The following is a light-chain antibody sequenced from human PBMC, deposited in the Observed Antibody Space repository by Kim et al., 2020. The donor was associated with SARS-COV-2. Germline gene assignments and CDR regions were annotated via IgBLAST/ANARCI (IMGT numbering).Light chain of an antibody. Sequence: GQSVTDICTGPGSDVGAYDYVSWYQQYTGKAPKLMIYDVNKRPSGVPDRFSGSKSGNTASLTISGLQADDEADYYCCSYAGSHSAVFGGGTQLTVL. CDR1: GSDVGAYDY. J-gene: IGLJ2*01. CDR3: CSYAGSHSAV. V-gene: IGLV2-11*01. CDR2: DVN.